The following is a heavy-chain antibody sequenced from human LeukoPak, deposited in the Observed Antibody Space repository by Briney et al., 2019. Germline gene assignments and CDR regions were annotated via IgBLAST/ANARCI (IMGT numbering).Heavy chain of an antibody. D-gene: IGHD2-2*01. V-gene: IGHV3-23*01. CDR1: GFTFSSYA. J-gene: IGHJ4*02. CDR3: AKSLVPQDYFDY. Sequence: GGSLRLSCAASGFTFSSYAMSWVRQAPGKGLEWVSAISGSGGSTYYADSVKGRFTISRDNSKNTLYLQMNSLRAEDQAVYYCAKSLVPQDYFDYWGQGTLVTVSS. CDR2: ISGSGGST.